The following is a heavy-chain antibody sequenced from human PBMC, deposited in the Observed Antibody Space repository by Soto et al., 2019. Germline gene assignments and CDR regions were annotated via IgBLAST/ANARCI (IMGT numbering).Heavy chain of an antibody. CDR2: ISSSSSYT. J-gene: IGHJ4*02. V-gene: IGHV3-11*06. CDR3: ARDNLAFQGAFDL. Sequence: GGSLRLSCAASGFTFSDYYMSWIRQAPGKGLEWVSYISSSSSYTNYADSVKGRFTISRDNAKNSLFLQMDNLRPEDTAVYYCARDNLAFQGAFDLWGQGTLVTVSS. CDR1: GFTFSDYY. D-gene: IGHD3-16*01.